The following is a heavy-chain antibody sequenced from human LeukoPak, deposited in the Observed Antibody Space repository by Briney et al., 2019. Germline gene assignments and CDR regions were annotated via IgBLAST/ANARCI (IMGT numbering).Heavy chain of an antibody. J-gene: IGHJ4*02. CDR3: ARVVGATLDY. V-gene: IGHV4-59*01. CDR2: IYYSGST. CDR1: GGSISSYY. Sequence: SETLSLTCTVSGGSISSYYWSWIRPPPGKGLEWIGYIYYSGSTNYNPSLKSRVTISVDTSKNQFSLKLSSVTAADTAVYYCARVVGATLDYWGQGTLVTVSP. D-gene: IGHD1-26*01.